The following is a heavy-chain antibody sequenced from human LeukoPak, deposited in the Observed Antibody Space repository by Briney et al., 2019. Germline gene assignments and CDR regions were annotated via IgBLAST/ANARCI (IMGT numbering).Heavy chain of an antibody. J-gene: IGHJ4*02. Sequence: PSETLSLTCTVSGGSISSNSYYWGWIRQPPGKGLEWIGSIYYSGSTYYNPSLKSRVTISVDTSKNQFSLKLSSVTAADTTVYYCARQRELAAAGTAFDYWGQGTLVTVSS. CDR1: GGSISSNSYY. V-gene: IGHV4-39*01. CDR2: IYYSGST. D-gene: IGHD6-13*01. CDR3: ARQRELAAAGTAFDY.